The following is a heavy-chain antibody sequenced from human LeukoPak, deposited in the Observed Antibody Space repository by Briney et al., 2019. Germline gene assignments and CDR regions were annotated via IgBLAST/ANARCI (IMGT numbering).Heavy chain of an antibody. Sequence: ASVKVSCKASGGTFSSYAISWVRQAPGQGLEWMGGIIPIFDTANYAQKFQGRVTITADESTSTAYMELSSLRSEDTAVYYCARDVFRGGSCCGFDPWGQGTLVTVSS. D-gene: IGHD2-15*01. CDR2: IIPIFDTA. CDR1: GGTFSSYA. V-gene: IGHV1-69*01. J-gene: IGHJ5*02. CDR3: ARDVFRGGSCCGFDP.